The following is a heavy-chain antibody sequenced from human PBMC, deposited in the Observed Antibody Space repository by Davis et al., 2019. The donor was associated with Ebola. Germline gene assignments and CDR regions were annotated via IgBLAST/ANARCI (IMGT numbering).Heavy chain of an antibody. J-gene: IGHJ4*02. D-gene: IGHD6-13*01. CDR1: GFTFSNYA. V-gene: IGHV3-30-3*01. CDR2: ISFDESTQ. Sequence: PGGSLRLSCAASGFTFSNYAMNWVRQSPGKGLEGVAAISFDESTQYYADSVKGRFTISRDNSENTLYLQMNGLRAEDTAVYYCARADGFSSSWYLFDYWGQGTQVTVSS. CDR3: ARADGFSSSWYLFDY.